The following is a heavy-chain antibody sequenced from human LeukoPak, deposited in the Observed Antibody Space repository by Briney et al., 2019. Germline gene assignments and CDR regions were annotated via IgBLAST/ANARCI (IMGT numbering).Heavy chain of an antibody. J-gene: IGHJ6*03. CDR3: ARGYSNGFDYYYYYYMDV. CDR1: GFTFTDYY. Sequence: GGSLRLSCAASGFTFTDYYMSWIRQAPGKGLEWISYISSSGSIIYYADSVKGRFTISRDNAKNSLYLQMNSLRAEDTAVYYCARGYSNGFDYYYYYYMDVWGKGTTVTVSS. V-gene: IGHV3-11*04. CDR2: ISSSGSII. D-gene: IGHD5-18*01.